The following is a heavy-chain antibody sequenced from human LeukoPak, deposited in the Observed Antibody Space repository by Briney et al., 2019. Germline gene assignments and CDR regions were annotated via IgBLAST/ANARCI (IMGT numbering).Heavy chain of an antibody. CDR1: GGSFSGYY. D-gene: IGHD3-3*01. V-gene: IGHV4-34*01. CDR2: INHSGST. Sequence: PSETLSLTCAVSGGSFSGYYWSWIRQPPGKGLEWIGEINHSGSTHYNPSLKSRVTISVDTSKNQFSLKLSSATAADTAVYYCARGSITIFGVVTMSNWFDPWGQGTLVAVSS. CDR3: ARGSITIFGVVTMSNWFDP. J-gene: IGHJ5*02.